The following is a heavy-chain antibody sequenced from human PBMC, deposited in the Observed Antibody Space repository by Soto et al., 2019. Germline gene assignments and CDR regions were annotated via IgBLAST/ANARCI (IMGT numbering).Heavy chain of an antibody. D-gene: IGHD1-26*01. CDR3: TTGRDDLLY. CDR2: IKSKTDGGTT. CDR1: GFTFDKVW. J-gene: IGHJ4*02. Sequence: EVQLVESGGGLVKPGGSIRLSCAVSGFTFDKVWMNWVRQAPGKGLEWVGGIKSKTDGGTTDYAAPVKGRFTISSDDSQNMLYLQMNSLKTEDTGMYFCTTGRDDLLYWGQGTLVTVSS. V-gene: IGHV3-15*07.